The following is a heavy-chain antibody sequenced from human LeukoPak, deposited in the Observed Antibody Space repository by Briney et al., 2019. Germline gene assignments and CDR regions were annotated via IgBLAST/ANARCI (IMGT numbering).Heavy chain of an antibody. Sequence: ASVKVSCKASGYTFPNYDINWVRQATGQGLEWMGWMSPHTGHTGYAQKFQGRVTFTRNTSISTAFMDLGSLMSEDTAVYYCARGDFWSGYSNYYYMDVWGKGTTVTVSS. CDR3: ARGDFWSGYSNYYYMDV. CDR1: GYTFPNYD. CDR2: MSPHTGHT. J-gene: IGHJ6*03. D-gene: IGHD3-3*01. V-gene: IGHV1-8*03.